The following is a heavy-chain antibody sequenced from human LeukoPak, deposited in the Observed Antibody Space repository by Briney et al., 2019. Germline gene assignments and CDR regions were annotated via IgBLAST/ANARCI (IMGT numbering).Heavy chain of an antibody. Sequence: GGSLRLSCAASGFTFSSYGMHWVRQAPGKGLEWVAFVRYDGSNKYYADSVKGRFTISRDNAKNSLYLQVNSLRAEDTAVYYCARGGYSGYDSSDYWGQGTLVTVSS. J-gene: IGHJ4*02. CDR3: ARGGYSGYDSSDY. CDR1: GFTFSSYG. CDR2: VRYDGSNK. V-gene: IGHV3-30*02. D-gene: IGHD5-12*01.